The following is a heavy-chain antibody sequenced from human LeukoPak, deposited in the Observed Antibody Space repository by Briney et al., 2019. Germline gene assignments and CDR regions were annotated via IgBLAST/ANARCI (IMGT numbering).Heavy chain of an antibody. D-gene: IGHD3-22*01. Sequence: SETLSLTCAVSGYSISSGYYWGWIRQPPGKGLEWIGSIYHSGSTYYNPSLKSRVTISVDTSKNQFSLKLSSVTAADTAVYYCARANYYDSSGSIANWFDPRGQGTLVTVSS. CDR1: GYSISSGYY. V-gene: IGHV4-38-2*01. CDR3: ARANYYDSSGSIANWFDP. J-gene: IGHJ5*02. CDR2: IYHSGST.